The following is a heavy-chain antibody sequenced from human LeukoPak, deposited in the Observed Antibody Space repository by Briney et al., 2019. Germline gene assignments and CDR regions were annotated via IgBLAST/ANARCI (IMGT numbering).Heavy chain of an antibody. CDR2: INHSGST. V-gene: IGHV4-34*01. J-gene: IGHJ5*02. D-gene: IGHD2-21*02. CDR1: GGSFSGYY. Sequence: SETLSLTCAVYGGSFSGYYWSWIRQPPGKGLEWIGEINHSGSTNYNPSLKSRVTISVDTSKNQLSLKLSSVTAADTAVYYCARKYCGGDCFNWFDPWGQGTLVTVSS. CDR3: ARKYCGGDCFNWFDP.